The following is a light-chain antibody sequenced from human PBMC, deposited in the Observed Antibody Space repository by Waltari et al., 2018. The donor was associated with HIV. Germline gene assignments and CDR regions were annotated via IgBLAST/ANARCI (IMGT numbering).Light chain of an antibody. CDR2: DNN. Sequence: QSVLTQPPSVSAAPGQKVTISCSGRTSTIGKNYVSWYQQIPETAPKLIIYDNNKRPSGIPDRFSGSKSGTSATLAITGLQTGDEADYFCGTWDSSVSAGVFGGGTKLTVL. V-gene: IGLV1-51*01. CDR1: TSTIGKNY. J-gene: IGLJ3*02. CDR3: GTWDSSVSAGV.